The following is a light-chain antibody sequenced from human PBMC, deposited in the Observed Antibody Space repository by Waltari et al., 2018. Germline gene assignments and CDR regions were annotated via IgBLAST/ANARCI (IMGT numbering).Light chain of an antibody. J-gene: IGLJ2*01. CDR1: SSDLGGYDF. Sequence: QSALTQPPSSSGYPGRSVTISGTGTSSDLGGYDFVAGYQHQPDKAPKLMIDEVSKRPSGVPVRFSGSKSGNTASLTVAVLQAEDEADYYCSSYVGSNNPVFGGGTKLTVL. CDR3: SSYVGSNNPV. CDR2: EVS. V-gene: IGLV2-8*01.